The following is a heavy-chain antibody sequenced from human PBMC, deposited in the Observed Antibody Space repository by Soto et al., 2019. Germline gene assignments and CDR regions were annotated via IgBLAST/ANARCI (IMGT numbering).Heavy chain of an antibody. CDR3: AKGPSVRYAYYYYYYGMDV. CDR1: GGTFSSYA. CDR2: IIPIFGTA. Sequence: ASVKVSCKASGGTFSSYAISWVRQAPGQGLEWMGGIIPIFGTANYAQKFQGRVTITADESTSTAYMELSSLRSEDTAVYYCAKGPSVRYAYYYYYYGMDVWGQGTTVTV. V-gene: IGHV1-69*13. D-gene: IGHD4-17*01. J-gene: IGHJ6*02.